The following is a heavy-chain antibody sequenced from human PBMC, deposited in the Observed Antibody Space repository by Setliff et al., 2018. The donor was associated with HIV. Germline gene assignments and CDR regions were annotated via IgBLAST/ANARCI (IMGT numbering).Heavy chain of an antibody. CDR3: ARGRYSSGLTDY. Sequence: ASVKVSCKASGYTFTTYYMHWVRQAPGQGLEWMAVINPSVGSTNFAQMFQGRVIMTRNTSISTAYMELRSLKSGDTAVYYCARGRYSSGLTDYWGQGTLVTVSS. V-gene: IGHV1-46*01. CDR2: INPSVGST. CDR1: GYTFTTYY. D-gene: IGHD6-19*01. J-gene: IGHJ4*02.